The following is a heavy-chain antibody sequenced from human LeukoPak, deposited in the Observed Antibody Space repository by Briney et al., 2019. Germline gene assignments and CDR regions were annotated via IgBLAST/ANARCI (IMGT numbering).Heavy chain of an antibody. J-gene: IGHJ3*02. V-gene: IGHV3-20*04. CDR3: ARVPSGYYDSHAFDI. D-gene: IGHD3-22*01. CDR1: GFTFDDYG. Sequence: LAGGSLRLSCAASGFTFDDYGMSWVRQAPGKGLEWVSGINWSGGSTGYADSVKGRFTISRDNAKNSLYLQMNSLRAEDTALYYCARVPSGYYDSHAFDIWGQGTMVTVSS. CDR2: INWSGGST.